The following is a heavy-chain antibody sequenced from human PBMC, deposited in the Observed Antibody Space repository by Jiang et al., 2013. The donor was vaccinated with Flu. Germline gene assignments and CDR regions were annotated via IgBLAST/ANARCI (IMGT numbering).Heavy chain of an antibody. CDR1: GYSFTSYW. D-gene: IGHD3-9*01. CDR2: IDPSDSYT. J-gene: IGHJ4*02. Sequence: SGAEVKKPGESLRISCKGSGYSFTSYWISWVRQMPGKGLEWMGRIDPSDSYTNYSPSFQGHVTISADKSISTAYLQWSSLKASDTAMYYCARHQTRITIFTTLGYWGQGTLVTVSS. V-gene: IGHV5-10-1*01. CDR3: ARHQTRITIFTTLGY.